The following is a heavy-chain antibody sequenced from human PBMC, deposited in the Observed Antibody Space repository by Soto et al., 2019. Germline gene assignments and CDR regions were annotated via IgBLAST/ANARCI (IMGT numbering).Heavy chain of an antibody. Sequence: SQTLSLTCAISGDSLSSNSAGWNWIRQSPSGGLEWLGRTYYRSEWYNDYAVSVESRITINPDTSKNQFSLQLNSVTPEDTAVYYRARDRDYYYYGMDVWGQGTTVTVSS. CDR2: TYYRSEWYN. CDR3: ARDRDYYYYGMDV. J-gene: IGHJ6*02. V-gene: IGHV6-1*01. CDR1: GDSLSSNSAG.